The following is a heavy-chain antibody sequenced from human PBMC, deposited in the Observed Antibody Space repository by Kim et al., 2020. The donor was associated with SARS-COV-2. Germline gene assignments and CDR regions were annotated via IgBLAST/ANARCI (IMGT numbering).Heavy chain of an antibody. D-gene: IGHD3-10*01. Sequence: VKGRFTISRDNSKNTLYLQMNSLRAEDTAVYYCAKDYLIWFGELSGWFDPWGQGTLVTVSS. CDR3: AKDYLIWFGELSGWFDP. V-gene: IGHV3-23*01. J-gene: IGHJ5*02.